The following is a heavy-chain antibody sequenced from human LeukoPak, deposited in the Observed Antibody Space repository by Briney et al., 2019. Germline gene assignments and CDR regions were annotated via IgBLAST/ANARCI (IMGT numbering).Heavy chain of an antibody. CDR1: GFIFSNYW. V-gene: IGHV3-7*03. Sequence: GGSLRLSCAASGFIFSNYWMNWVRQAPGKGLEWVGSIRGDGNEESYVDSVKGRFTISRDNAKNSLYLQVYSLRAEDTAVYYCARTVSESYSFDYWGQGTLVTVSS. CDR2: IRGDGNEE. CDR3: ARTVSESYSFDY. D-gene: IGHD2-21*02. J-gene: IGHJ4*02.